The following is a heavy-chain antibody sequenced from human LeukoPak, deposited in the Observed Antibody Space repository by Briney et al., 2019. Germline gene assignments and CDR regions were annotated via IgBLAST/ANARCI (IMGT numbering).Heavy chain of an antibody. J-gene: IGHJ6*03. CDR1: GYTFTSYG. CDR2: ISAYNGNT. V-gene: IGHV1-18*01. CDR3: ARSYCSSTSCNRTRYYYYYYMDV. Sequence: ASVKVSCQASGYTFTSYGISWVRQAPGQGLEWMGWISAYNGNTKYAQKLQGRVTMTTETSTSTAYMELRSLRSDDTAVYYCARSYCSSTSCNRTRYYYYYYMDVWGKETTVTVSS. D-gene: IGHD2-2*02.